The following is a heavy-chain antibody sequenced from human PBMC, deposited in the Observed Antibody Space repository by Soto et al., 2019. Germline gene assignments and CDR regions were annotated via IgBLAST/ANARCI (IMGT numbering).Heavy chain of an antibody. CDR3: ARGYLQSGYSSSWVFEH. D-gene: IGHD6-13*01. CDR2: IFYSGST. Sequence: QVQLQESGPGLVKPSQTLSLICTVSGGSINSGGYYWNWIRQHPGKGLEWIGYIFYSGSTYYNPFLRSRVTISADTSENQFALNLSSVTAADTAVYFCARGYLQSGYSSSWVFEHWGQGTLVNVSP. CDR1: GGSINSGGYY. J-gene: IGHJ4*02. V-gene: IGHV4-31*03.